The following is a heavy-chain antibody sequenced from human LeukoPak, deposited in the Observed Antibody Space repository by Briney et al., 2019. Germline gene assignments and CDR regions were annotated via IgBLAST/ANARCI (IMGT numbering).Heavy chain of an antibody. CDR2: INLHSGGT. CDR3: ARGRATDFFDY. Sequence: ASVKVSCKASGYTFTGHYMHWVRQAPGQGLEWMGWINLHSGGTNYAQNFQGRVIMTGDTSISTAYMELSRLRSDDTAVYYCARGRATDFFDYWGQGTLVTVSS. J-gene: IGHJ4*02. CDR1: GYTFTGHY. V-gene: IGHV1-2*02. D-gene: IGHD1-26*01.